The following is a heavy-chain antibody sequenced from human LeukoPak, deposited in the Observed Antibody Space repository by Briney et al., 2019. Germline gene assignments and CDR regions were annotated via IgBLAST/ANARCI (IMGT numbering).Heavy chain of an antibody. Sequence: ASVKVSFKAPGYKFTGFYMHWVRQAPGQGLEWMGWINPNSGGTKYAQKFQGRVTMTRDTSINTADMEVTRLRSDDTAVYYCARGQTQTGEPGRWYFDLWGRGTLVTVSS. V-gene: IGHV1-2*02. D-gene: IGHD7-27*01. CDR3: ARGQTQTGEPGRWYFDL. CDR2: INPNSGGT. J-gene: IGHJ2*01. CDR1: GYKFTGFY.